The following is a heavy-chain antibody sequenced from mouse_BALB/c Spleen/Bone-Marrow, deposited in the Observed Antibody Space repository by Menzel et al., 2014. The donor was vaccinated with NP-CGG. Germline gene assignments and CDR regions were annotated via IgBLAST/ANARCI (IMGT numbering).Heavy chain of an antibody. V-gene: IGHV14-3*02. J-gene: IGHJ3*01. CDR2: IDPANGNT. CDR3: AGDGAY. D-gene: IGHD3-3*01. CDR1: GFNIKDTY. Sequence: EVKLVESGAELVKPGASVKLSCTASGFNIKDTYMHWVKQRPEQGLGWIGRIDPANGNTKYDPKFQGKATITADTSSNTAYLQLSSLTSEDTAVYYCAGDGAYWGRGTLVTVSA.